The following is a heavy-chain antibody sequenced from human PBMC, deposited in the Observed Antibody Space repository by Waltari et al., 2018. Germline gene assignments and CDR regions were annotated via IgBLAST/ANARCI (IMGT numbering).Heavy chain of an antibody. CDR1: TYTLDSFY. J-gene: IGHJ3*02. D-gene: IGHD3-3*01. V-gene: IGHV1-46*02. CDR2: LNPGGGRA. CDR3: SRGRGGFRFGSFDI. Sequence: QVHLVQSGAEVKKTGASVRISCKASTYTLDSFYINWVRQAPGQGLEWMGILNPGGGRATYAQSLQGRVTMTRDKSTGTVYMELRSLRSDDTGMYYCSRGRGGFRFGSFDIWGQGTLVTVSS.